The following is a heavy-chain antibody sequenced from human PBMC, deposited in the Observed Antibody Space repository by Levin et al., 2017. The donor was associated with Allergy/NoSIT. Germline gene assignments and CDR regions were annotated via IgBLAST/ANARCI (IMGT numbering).Heavy chain of an antibody. CDR1: GYTFTTYY. CDR3: TRKAGGTFDY. D-gene: IGHD2-15*01. CDR2: IGPGSGGT. Sequence: GESLKISCKASGYTFTTYYIHWVRQVPGQGLEWMGRIGPGSGGTDYPQRFQGRVTMSRDTSINTVYMEMNGLTSDDTAIYYCTRKAGGTFDYWGQGTLVTVSS. V-gene: IGHV1-2*02. J-gene: IGHJ4*02.